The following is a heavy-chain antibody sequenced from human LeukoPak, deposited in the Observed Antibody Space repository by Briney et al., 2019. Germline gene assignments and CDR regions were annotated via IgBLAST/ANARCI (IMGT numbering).Heavy chain of an antibody. J-gene: IGHJ4*02. Sequence: SETLSVTCTVSGGSISSHDWSWIRQPPGKGLEWIGYIYYSGSTNYNPSLKSRVTISVDTYKNQSSLKLSSATAADTAVYYCARVYSGSYFDYWGQGPLVTVSS. V-gene: IGHV4-59*11. D-gene: IGHD1-26*01. CDR1: GGSISSHD. CDR3: ARVYSGSYFDY. CDR2: IYYSGST.